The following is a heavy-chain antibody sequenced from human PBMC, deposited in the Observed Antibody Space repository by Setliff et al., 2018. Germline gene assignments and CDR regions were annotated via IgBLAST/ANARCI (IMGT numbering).Heavy chain of an antibody. J-gene: IGHJ1*01. Sequence: GGSLRLSCAASGFTFSSYSMNWVRQAPGKGLEWVSSISSSSSTIYYADSVKGRFTITRDNAKNSLYLQMNSLRAEDTAVYYCAREEGLQFLEGLSYFQHWGQGTLVTVSS. CDR1: GFTFSSYS. V-gene: IGHV3-48*01. CDR3: AREEGLQFLEGLSYFQH. D-gene: IGHD3-3*01. CDR2: ISSSSSTI.